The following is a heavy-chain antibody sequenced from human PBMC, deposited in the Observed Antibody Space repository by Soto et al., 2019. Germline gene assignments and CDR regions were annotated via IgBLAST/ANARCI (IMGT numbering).Heavy chain of an antibody. Sequence: SQTLSLTCAISGDSISSNSAAWNWIRQSPSRGLEWLGRTYYRSKWYNDYAVSVKSRITINPDTSKNQFSLQLNSVTPEDTAVYYCARGRQQPTLLWWFDPWGQGTLVTVSS. V-gene: IGHV6-1*01. CDR1: GDSISSNSAA. J-gene: IGHJ5*02. CDR3: ARGRQQPTLLWWFDP. D-gene: IGHD6-13*01. CDR2: TYYRSKWYN.